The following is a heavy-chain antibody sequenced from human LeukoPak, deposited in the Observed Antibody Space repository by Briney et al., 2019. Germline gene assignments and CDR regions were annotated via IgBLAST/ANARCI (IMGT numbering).Heavy chain of an antibody. V-gene: IGHV4-39*07. D-gene: IGHD3-10*01. CDR1: GGSISTSNYY. J-gene: IGHJ4*02. CDR2: IFYSGST. CDR3: ARGLPGVHIDY. Sequence: SETLSLTCTVSGGSISTSNYYWGWIRQPPGKGLEWIGNIFYSGSTYYSPSLKSRVTISVDTSKNQFSLKLSSVTAADTAVYYCARGLPGVHIDYWGQGTLVTVSS.